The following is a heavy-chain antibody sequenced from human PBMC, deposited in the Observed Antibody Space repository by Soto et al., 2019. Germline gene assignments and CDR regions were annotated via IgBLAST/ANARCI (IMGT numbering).Heavy chain of an antibody. J-gene: IGHJ4*02. CDR2: INHSGGT. D-gene: IGHD2-15*01. CDR1: GGSFSAYY. CDR3: ARDLGYCSGGSCYPTPLFDY. Sequence: SETLSLTCAVYGGSFSAYYWSWIRQPPGKGLEWIGEINHSGGTSYNPSLKSRVTISVDTSKSQFSLKLSSVTAADTAVYYCARDLGYCSGGSCYPTPLFDYWGQGTLVTVSS. V-gene: IGHV4-34*01.